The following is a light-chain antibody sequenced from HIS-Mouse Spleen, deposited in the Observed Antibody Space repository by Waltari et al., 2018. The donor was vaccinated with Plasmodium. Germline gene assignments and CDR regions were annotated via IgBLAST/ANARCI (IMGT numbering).Light chain of an antibody. V-gene: IGLV2-23*01. CDR1: SSDVGRYNL. Sequence: QSALTQPASVSGSPGQSITISCTGPSSDVGRYNLASWYQQHPGKATKLMIYEGSKRPSGVSNRFSGSKSGNTASLTISGLQAEDEADYYCCSYAGSSTYVFGTGTKVTVL. CDR3: CSYAGSSTYV. J-gene: IGLJ1*01. CDR2: EGS.